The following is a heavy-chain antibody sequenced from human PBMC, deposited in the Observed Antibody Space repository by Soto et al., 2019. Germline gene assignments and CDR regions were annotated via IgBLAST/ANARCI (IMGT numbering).Heavy chain of an antibody. D-gene: IGHD1-26*01. V-gene: IGHV1-69*01. CDR1: GVTFSSYS. Sequence: QVQLVQSGAEVKKPGSSVKVSCKASGVTFSSYSINWVRQAPGQGLEWMGEIIPIFGTANYAQKFQGRVTMTADESTSPAYMELRSLRSEDTAVYYCARNGGRHSGGIDYWGQGTLVTVSS. CDR2: IIPIFGTA. J-gene: IGHJ4*02. CDR3: ARNGGRHSGGIDY.